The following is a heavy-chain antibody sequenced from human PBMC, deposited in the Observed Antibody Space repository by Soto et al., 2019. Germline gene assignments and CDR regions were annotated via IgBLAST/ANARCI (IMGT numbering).Heavy chain of an antibody. CDR2: ISYDGSNK. CDR1: GFTFSSYA. D-gene: IGHD3-22*01. J-gene: IGHJ4*02. V-gene: IGHV3-30-3*01. CDR3: ARNPLYYYGSSGYSAYFDY. Sequence: GGSLRLSCAASGFTFSSYAMHWVRQAPGKGLEWVAVISYDGSNKYYADSVKGRFTIARDNSKNTLYLQMNSLRAEDTAVYYCARNPLYYYGSSGYSAYFDYWGQGTLVTVSS.